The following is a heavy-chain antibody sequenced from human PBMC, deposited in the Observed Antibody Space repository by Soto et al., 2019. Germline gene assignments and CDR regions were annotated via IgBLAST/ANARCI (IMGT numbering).Heavy chain of an antibody. CDR3: ARGVTAPASLFDY. Sequence: QVQLVESGGGVVHPGGSLRLSCAASGLTFNSYAMHWVRQAPDKGLEWVALIWYDGSNKYYADSVKGRFTISRDNSKNTLYLQMNNLRAEDTAVYYCARGVTAPASLFDYWGQGTLVTVSS. V-gene: IGHV3-33*01. D-gene: IGHD2-21*02. CDR1: GLTFNSYA. CDR2: IWYDGSNK. J-gene: IGHJ4*02.